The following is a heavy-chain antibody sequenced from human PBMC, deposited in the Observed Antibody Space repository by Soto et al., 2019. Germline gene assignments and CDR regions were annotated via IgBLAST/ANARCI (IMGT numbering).Heavy chain of an antibody. Sequence: SETLSLTCTVSGGSISSSSYYWGWIRQPPGKGLEWIGSIYYSGSTYYNPSLKSRVTISVDTSKNQFSLKLSSVTAADTALYYCARHADYDFWSGYFDYWGQGTLVTVSS. CDR1: GGSISSSSYY. D-gene: IGHD3-3*01. V-gene: IGHV4-39*01. J-gene: IGHJ4*02. CDR3: ARHADYDFWSGYFDY. CDR2: IYYSGST.